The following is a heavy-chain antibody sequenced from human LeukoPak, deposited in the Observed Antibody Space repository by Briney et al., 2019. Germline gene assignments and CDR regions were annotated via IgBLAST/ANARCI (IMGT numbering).Heavy chain of an antibody. V-gene: IGHV3-7*01. J-gene: IGHJ4*02. CDR1: GFTFSSYW. CDR2: IKQDGSEK. D-gene: IGHD4-17*01. CDR3: ARDRTSYGDSDRDY. Sequence: GGSLRLSCAASGFTFSSYWMSWFRRAPGKGLEWVANIKQDGSEKYYVDSVKGRFTISRDNAKNSLYLQMNSLRAEDTAVYYCARDRTSYGDSDRDYWGQGTLVTVSS.